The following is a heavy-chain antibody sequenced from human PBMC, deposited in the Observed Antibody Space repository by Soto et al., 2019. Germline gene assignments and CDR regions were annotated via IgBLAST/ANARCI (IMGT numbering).Heavy chain of an antibody. D-gene: IGHD5-12*01. V-gene: IGHV3-11*05. J-gene: IGHJ4*02. CDR2: ISSSSSYT. Sequence: QVPLVESGGGLVKPGGSLRLSCAASGFTFSDYYMSWIRQAPGKGLEWVSYISSSSSYTNYADSVKGRFTISRDNAKNSLYLQMNSLGADDTAVYYCARDHHRYSGYDYVDYWGQGTLVTVSS. CDR3: ARDHHRYSGYDYVDY. CDR1: GFTFSDYY.